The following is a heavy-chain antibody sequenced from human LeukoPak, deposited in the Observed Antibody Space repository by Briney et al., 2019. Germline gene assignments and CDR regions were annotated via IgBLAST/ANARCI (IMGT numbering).Heavy chain of an antibody. CDR3: ATGQPRITMIVVVPGGYYFDY. V-gene: IGHV1-24*01. Sequence: ASVKVFCKVSGYTLTELSMHWVRQAPGKGLGWLGGFDPEDGETIYAQKFQGRVTMTEDTSTDTAYMELSSLRSEDTAVYYCATGQPRITMIVVVPGGYYFDYWGQETLVTVSS. J-gene: IGHJ4*02. D-gene: IGHD3-22*01. CDR1: GYTLTELS. CDR2: FDPEDGET.